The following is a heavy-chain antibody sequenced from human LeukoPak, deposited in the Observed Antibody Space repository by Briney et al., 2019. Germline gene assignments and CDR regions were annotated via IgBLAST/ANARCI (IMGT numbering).Heavy chain of an antibody. CDR1: GFTVSGNY. V-gene: IGHV3-53*01. CDR2: IYSGGST. D-gene: IGHD5-24*01. J-gene: IGHJ4*02. CDR3: ARADGYNDPFDY. Sequence: GGSLRLSCAVSGFTVSGNYMSWVRQAPGKGLEWVSVIYSGGSTYYADSVKGRFTISRDNSKNTLYLQMNSLRAEDTAVYYCARADGYNDPFDYWGQGTLVTVSS.